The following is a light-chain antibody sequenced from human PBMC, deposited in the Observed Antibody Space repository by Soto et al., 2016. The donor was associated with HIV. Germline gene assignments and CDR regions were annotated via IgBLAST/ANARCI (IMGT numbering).Light chain of an antibody. CDR2: KTS. J-gene: IGKJ1*01. CDR1: QSVSVW. Sequence: DIQMTQFPSTLSASIGDRVTITCRASQSVSVWLAWYQQKPGKAPNLLIFKTSTLEIGVPSRFSGSGSGTDFTLTLSSVQPDDVGTXYCQQYNTVPWTFGQG. V-gene: IGKV1-5*03. CDR3: QQYNTVPWT.